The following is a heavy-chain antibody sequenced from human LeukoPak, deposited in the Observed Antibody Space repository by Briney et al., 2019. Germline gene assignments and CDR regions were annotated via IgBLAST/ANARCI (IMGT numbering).Heavy chain of an antibody. V-gene: IGHV4-39*01. CDR1: GGSISSSSYY. Sequence: NPSETLSLTCTVSGGSISSSSYYWGWIRQPPGKGLEWIGSIYYSGSTYYNPSLKSRVTISVDTSKNQFSLKLSSVTAADTAVYYCASLRTVLMVYDKQRSFDYWGQGTLVTVSS. J-gene: IGHJ4*02. CDR3: ASLRTVLMVYDKQRSFDY. CDR2: IYYSGST. D-gene: IGHD2-8*01.